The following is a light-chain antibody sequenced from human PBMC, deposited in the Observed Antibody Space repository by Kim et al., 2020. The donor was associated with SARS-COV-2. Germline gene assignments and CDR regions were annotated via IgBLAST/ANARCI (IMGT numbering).Light chain of an antibody. CDR3: LLSYSGGYV. V-gene: IGLV7-46*01. Sequence: PGGAVILTRGPSSGVVTIGHDPYWFQQKPGHAPRTLFYVTRHTHSGTPARFSGSLLGGKAALTLSGAQAEDEAEYYCLLSYSGGYVFGAGTKLTVL. J-gene: IGLJ1*01. CDR1: SGVVTIGHD. CDR2: VTR.